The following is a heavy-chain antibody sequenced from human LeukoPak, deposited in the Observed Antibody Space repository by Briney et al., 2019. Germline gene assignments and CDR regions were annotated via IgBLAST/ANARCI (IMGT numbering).Heavy chain of an antibody. J-gene: IGHJ3*02. V-gene: IGHV4-39*07. CDR1: GDSISSGSYY. D-gene: IGHD5-12*01. Sequence: SETLSLTCTVSGDSISSGSYYWGWIRQPPGKGLEWIGSIYHSGSTYYNPSLKRRVTIAVETSKNQFSLKLSSVTAADKAVYYCARSCRILDIVATIRARLGGNGFDIWGQGTMVTVSS. CDR2: IYHSGST. CDR3: ARSCRILDIVATIRARLGGNGFDI.